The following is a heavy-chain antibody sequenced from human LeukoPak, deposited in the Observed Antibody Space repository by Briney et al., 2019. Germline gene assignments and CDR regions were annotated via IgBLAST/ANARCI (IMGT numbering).Heavy chain of an antibody. CDR2: IIPIFGTA. Sequence: GASVKVSCKASRGTFSSYAISWVRQAPGQGLEWMGGIIPIFGTANYAQKFQGRVTITANESTSTAYMELSGLRSEDTAVYYCARVGEGDSSGYLDYWGQGTLVTVSS. CDR3: ARVGEGDSSGYLDY. D-gene: IGHD3-22*01. J-gene: IGHJ4*02. CDR1: RGTFSSYA. V-gene: IGHV1-69*13.